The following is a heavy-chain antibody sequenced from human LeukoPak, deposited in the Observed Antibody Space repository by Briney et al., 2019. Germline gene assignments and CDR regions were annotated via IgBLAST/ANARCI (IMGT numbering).Heavy chain of an antibody. Sequence: GGSLRLSCAASGFTFSSYGMHWVRQAPGKGLEWVAVISYDGSNKYYADSVKGRFTISRDNAKNSLYLQMNSLRAEDTAVYYCARRPELDYWGQGTLVTVSS. V-gene: IGHV3-30*03. CDR1: GFTFSSYG. J-gene: IGHJ4*02. D-gene: IGHD2/OR15-2a*01. CDR2: ISYDGSNK. CDR3: ARRPELDY.